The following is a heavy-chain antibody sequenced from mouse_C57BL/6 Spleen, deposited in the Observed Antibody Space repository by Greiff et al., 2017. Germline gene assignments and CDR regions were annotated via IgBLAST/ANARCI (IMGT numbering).Heavy chain of an antibody. V-gene: IGHV1-39*01. CDR2: INPNYGTT. D-gene: IGHD1-1*01. CDR1: GYSFTDYN. CDR3: ARGGDYGSSYYAMDY. Sequence: HLVESGPELVKPGASVKISCKASGYSFTDYNMNWVKQSNGKSLEWIGVINPNYGTTSYNQKFKGKATLTVDQSSSTAYMQLNSLTSEDSAVYYCARGGDYGSSYYAMDYWGQGTSVTVSS. J-gene: IGHJ4*01.